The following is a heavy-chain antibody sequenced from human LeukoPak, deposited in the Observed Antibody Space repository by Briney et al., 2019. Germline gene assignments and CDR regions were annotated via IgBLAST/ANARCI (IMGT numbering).Heavy chain of an antibody. V-gene: IGHV3-23*01. CDR3: AKNRGAGSHYYYHMNV. D-gene: IGHD1-26*01. CDR1: GFTFDYYA. J-gene: IGHJ6*03. Sequence: GGSLRLSCAASGFTFDYYAMTWVRQAPGKGLEWVSVIIGSGVSTFYADSVKGRFTISRDNSKNTLYLQLNSLRVEDTAVYYCAKNRGAGSHYYYHMNVWGKGTTVTVSS. CDR2: IIGSGVST.